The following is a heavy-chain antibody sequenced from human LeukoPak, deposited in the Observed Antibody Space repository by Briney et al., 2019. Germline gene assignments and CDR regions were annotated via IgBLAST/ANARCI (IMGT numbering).Heavy chain of an antibody. CDR3: TRDRIVMSGFFDY. Sequence: GGSLRLSCAASGFTFSSYAMSWVRQAPGKGLEWVSAISGSGGSTYYADSVKGRFTISRDNSKNTLYLQMISLRAEDTAIYFCTRDRIVMSGFFDYWGQGTLVTVSS. CDR1: GFTFSSYA. CDR2: ISGSGGST. V-gene: IGHV3-23*01. D-gene: IGHD6-19*01. J-gene: IGHJ4*02.